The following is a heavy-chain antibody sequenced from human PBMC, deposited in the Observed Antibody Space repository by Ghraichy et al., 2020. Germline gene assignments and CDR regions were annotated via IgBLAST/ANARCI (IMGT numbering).Heavy chain of an antibody. CDR1: GGSISSSNW. J-gene: IGHJ5*02. Sequence: ESLNISCAVSGGSISSSNWWSWVRQPPGKGLEWIGEIYHSGSTNYNPSLKSRVTISVDKSKNQFSLKLSSVTAADTAVYYCARTQSLLAGSFDPWGQGTLVTVSS. CDR2: IYHSGST. CDR3: ARTQSLLAGSFDP. D-gene: IGHD3-10*01. V-gene: IGHV4-4*02.